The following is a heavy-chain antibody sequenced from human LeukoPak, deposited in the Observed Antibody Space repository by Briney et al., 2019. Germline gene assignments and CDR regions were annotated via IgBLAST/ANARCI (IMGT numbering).Heavy chain of an antibody. CDR1: GFTFTDFW. D-gene: IGHD6-13*01. CDR2: IRQDGGEK. V-gene: IGHV3-7*01. CDR3: ARDGTAPGLYFDW. Sequence: PGGSLRLSCAVSGFTFTDFWMNWVRQAPGKGPEWVASIRQDGGEKYYVDSVKGRFTISRDNDKNSLFLHMSSLRAADTAVYYCARDGTAPGLYFDWWGPGTLVAVSS. J-gene: IGHJ4*01.